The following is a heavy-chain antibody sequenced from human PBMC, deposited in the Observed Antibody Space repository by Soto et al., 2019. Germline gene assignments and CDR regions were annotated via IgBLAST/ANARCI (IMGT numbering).Heavy chain of an antibody. CDR1: GFTFSSYG. D-gene: IGHD3-10*01. V-gene: IGHV3-30*18. Sequence: QVQLVESGGGVVQPGRSLRLSCAASGFTFSSYGMHWVRQAPGKGLEWVAVISYDGSNKYYADSVKGRFTISRDNSKNTLYLQRNTVVDEDAAGYYCGKEKFGRTAAFAYWGEGTLVTFSS. CDR2: ISYDGSNK. J-gene: IGHJ4*02. CDR3: GKEKFGRTAAFAY.